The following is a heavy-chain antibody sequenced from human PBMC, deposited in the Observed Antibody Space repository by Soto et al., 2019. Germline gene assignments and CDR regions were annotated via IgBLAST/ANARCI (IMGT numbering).Heavy chain of an antibody. Sequence: ASVKVSCKASGYTFMSYGISWVRQAPGQGLEWTGWISAYNGNTNYAQKLQGRVTMTTDTSTSTAYMELRSLRSGDTAVYYCARDRGGGPPLDYWGQGTLVTVSS. CDR1: GYTFMSYG. J-gene: IGHJ4*02. V-gene: IGHV1-18*01. CDR3: ARDRGGGPPLDY. CDR2: ISAYNGNT. D-gene: IGHD1-26*01.